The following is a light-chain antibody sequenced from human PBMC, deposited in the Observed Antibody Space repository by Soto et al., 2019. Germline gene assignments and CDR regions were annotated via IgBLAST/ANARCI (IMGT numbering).Light chain of an antibody. J-gene: IGLJ1*01. CDR1: SSDVGGYNY. CDR2: DVS. CDR3: NSYTSSSTRV. V-gene: IGLV2-14*03. Sequence: QSALTQPASVSGSPGQSITISCTGTSSDVGGYNYVSWYQQHPGTAPKLMIYDVSNRPSGVSNRFSGSKSGNTASLTISGLQAEDEADYYCNSYTSSSTRVFGTGTKVTVL.